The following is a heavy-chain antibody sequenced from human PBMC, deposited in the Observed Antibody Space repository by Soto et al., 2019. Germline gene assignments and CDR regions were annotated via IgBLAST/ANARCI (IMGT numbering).Heavy chain of an antibody. V-gene: IGHV1-18*01. J-gene: IGHJ4*02. CDR2: ISAYNGNT. CDR1: GYTFTSYG. Sequence: QVQLVQSGAEVKKPGASVKVSCKASGYTFTSYGISWVRQAPGQGLEWMGWISAYNGNTKYAQKLPGRVTMTTDNATSTDYLELRSLRADDTAVNYCARDSPPVDFWGQGTLVTVAS. CDR3: ARDSPPVDF.